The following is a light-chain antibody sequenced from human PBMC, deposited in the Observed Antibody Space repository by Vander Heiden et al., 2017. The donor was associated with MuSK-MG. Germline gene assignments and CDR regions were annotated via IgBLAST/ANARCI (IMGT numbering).Light chain of an antibody. V-gene: IGKV2-30*01. CDR3: MQGSYWPLT. CDR2: RVS. Sequence: DVVLTQSPVSLPVTLCQPASISCKSNQSLVSSNGRTYLTWFQHRPGQSPRRLIYRVSNRESGVPDRFSGSGSGTDFTLTISRVEADDIGLYFCMQGSYWPLTFGRGTKVEIK. J-gene: IGKJ4*01. CDR1: QSLVSSNGRTY.